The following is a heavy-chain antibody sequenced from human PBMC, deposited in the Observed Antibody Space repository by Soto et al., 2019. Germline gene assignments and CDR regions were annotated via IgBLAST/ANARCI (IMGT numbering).Heavy chain of an antibody. CDR2: INPNSGGT. D-gene: IGHD2-15*01. CDR1: GYTFTGYY. J-gene: IGHJ6*02. Sequence: ASVKVSCKASGYTFTGYYMHWVRQAPGQGLEWMGWINPNSGGTNYAQKFQGWVTMTRDTSISTAYMELSRLRSDDTAVYYCARGNPSGGSFYGMDVWGQGTTVTVSS. CDR3: ARGNPSGGSFYGMDV. V-gene: IGHV1-2*04.